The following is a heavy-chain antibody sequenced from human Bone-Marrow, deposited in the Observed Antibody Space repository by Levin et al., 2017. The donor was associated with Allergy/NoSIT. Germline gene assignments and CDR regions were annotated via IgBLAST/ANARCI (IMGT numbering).Heavy chain of an antibody. Sequence: GGSLRLSCAASGFTFSTYAMTWVRQAPGKGLEWVSAISAGGDIIYYTDSVKGRFTMSRDNSKSTLFLQMSSLRVEDTALYFCAKLWEPDYGYENDYWGQGILVTVSS. D-gene: IGHD1-26*01. CDR2: ISAGGDII. CDR1: GFTFSTYA. J-gene: IGHJ4*02. CDR3: AKLWEPDYGYENDY. V-gene: IGHV3-23*01.